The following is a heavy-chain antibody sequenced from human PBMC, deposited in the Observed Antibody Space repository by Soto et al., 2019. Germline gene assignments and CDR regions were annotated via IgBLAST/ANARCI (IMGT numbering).Heavy chain of an antibody. CDR3: ARDGDQWDQRYFDS. CDR1: GPTFTRYG. V-gene: IGHV1-18*01. J-gene: IGHJ4*02. D-gene: IGHD1-26*01. CDR2: INTNNGHT. Sequence: QIQLVQSGGEVRRPGASVKVSCEASGPTFTRYGISWVRQAPGQGLEWMGWINTNNGHTNYARKFQGRVTMTTDTPTATVSMELRSLRSDDTAMYYCARDGDQWDQRYFDSWGQGTLVTVSS.